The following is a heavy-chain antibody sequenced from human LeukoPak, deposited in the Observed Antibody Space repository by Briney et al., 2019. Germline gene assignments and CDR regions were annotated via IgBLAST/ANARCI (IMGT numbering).Heavy chain of an antibody. CDR2: LYTNDNT. J-gene: IGHJ6*03. CDR3: ARGVVTDDYYMDV. V-gene: IGHV4-61*02. Sequence: PSQTLSLTCSVSGGSITSGRYYWTWIRQPAGKGLEWIGRLYTNDNTNYDPSLESRVSISVDTSKSQFYLQLTSVTAADTAVYFCARGVVTDDYYMDVWGKGSRSSSP. CDR1: GGSITSGRYY. D-gene: IGHD2-21*02.